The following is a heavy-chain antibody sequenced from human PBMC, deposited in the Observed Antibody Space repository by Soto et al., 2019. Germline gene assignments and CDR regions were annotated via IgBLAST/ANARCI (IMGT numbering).Heavy chain of an antibody. Sequence: QEQLVESGGGVVQPGRSLRLSCRVSGFTFINYAMHWVRQAPGKGLEWVALISGDGSNEYYADSVMGRFTISRDNSRNTLYLQMNSLRADDTAVYYCARHLSHLKSGWLDPWSQGTLVTVSS. J-gene: IGHJ5*02. CDR2: ISGDGSNE. D-gene: IGHD3-3*02. CDR3: ARHLSHLKSGWLDP. V-gene: IGHV3-30-3*01. CDR1: GFTFINYA.